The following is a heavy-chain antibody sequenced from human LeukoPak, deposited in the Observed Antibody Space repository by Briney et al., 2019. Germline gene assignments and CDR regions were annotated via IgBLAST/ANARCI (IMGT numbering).Heavy chain of an antibody. Sequence: GGSLRLSCAASGFTFSSYEMNWVRQAPGKGLEWVSYICSGGSTIYYADFVKGRFTISRDNTKHLLYLQMNSLRAEDTAVYYFAGLNYGSSTYYDGFDRWGQGTLVTVSS. CDR3: AGLNYGSSTYYDGFDR. D-gene: IGHD3-22*01. V-gene: IGHV3-48*03. CDR2: ICSGGSTI. J-gene: IGHJ5*02. CDR1: GFTFSSYE.